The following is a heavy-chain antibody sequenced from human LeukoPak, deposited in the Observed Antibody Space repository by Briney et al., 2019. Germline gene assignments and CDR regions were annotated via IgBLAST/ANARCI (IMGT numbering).Heavy chain of an antibody. CDR3: ARVDVAVAITMVRGVIKKGRSYSMDA. V-gene: IGHV1-8*01. Sequence: GASVKVSCKASGYTFTSYDINWVRQATGQGLEWMGWMNPNSGNTGYAQKFQGRVTMTRNTSISTAYMELSSLRSEDTAVYYCARVDVAVAITMVRGVIKKGRSYSMDAWGKGTTVTVSS. D-gene: IGHD3-10*01. J-gene: IGHJ6*03. CDR2: MNPNSGNT. CDR1: GYTFTSYD.